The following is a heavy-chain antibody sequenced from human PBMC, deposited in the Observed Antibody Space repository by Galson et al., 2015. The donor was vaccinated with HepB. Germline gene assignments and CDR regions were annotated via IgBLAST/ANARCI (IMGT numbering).Heavy chain of an antibody. CDR1: GYTFTSFG. D-gene: IGHD1-26*01. J-gene: IGHJ4*02. CDR2: ISGYNDNV. Sequence: SVKVSCKASGYTFTSFGITWVRQGPGQGLEWMGWISGYNDNVNYAQTLQGRVTMTADTSTSTVYMELTRLRSDDTAVYYCARDPNIVGALSLDYWGRGTLVTVSS. V-gene: IGHV1-18*01. CDR3: ARDPNIVGALSLDY.